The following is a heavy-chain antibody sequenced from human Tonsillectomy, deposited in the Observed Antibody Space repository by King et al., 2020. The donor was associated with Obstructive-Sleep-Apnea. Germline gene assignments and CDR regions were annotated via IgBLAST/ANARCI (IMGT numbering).Heavy chain of an antibody. CDR2: INPNNGNQ. V-gene: IGHV1-18*01. J-gene: IGHJ4*02. CDR3: ATFSSAWYFDY. D-gene: IGHD6-19*01. CDR1: GYTFGTYG. Sequence: VQLVQSGAEVKKPGASVKVSCKTSGYTFGTYGINWVRQAPGQVVEWMGWINPNNGNQDYAQKLQGRVTMTTDASTTTAYMELRSQRSDDTAVYYCATFSSAWYFDYWGQGTLVTVSS.